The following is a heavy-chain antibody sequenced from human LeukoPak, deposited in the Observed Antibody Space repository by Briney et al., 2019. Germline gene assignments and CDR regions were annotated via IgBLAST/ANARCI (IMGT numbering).Heavy chain of an antibody. D-gene: IGHD3-3*01. CDR3: ARHAIFGVVILFDY. Sequence: PSETLSLTCTVSGGSISGSGYYWGRIRQRPGQGLEWIGSIYDSGSTYYNPSLKSRVTISVDTSRNQFSLKLSSVTAADTAVYYCARHAIFGVVILFDYWGQGTLVTVSS. V-gene: IGHV4-39*01. J-gene: IGHJ4*02. CDR2: IYDSGST. CDR1: GGSISGSGYY.